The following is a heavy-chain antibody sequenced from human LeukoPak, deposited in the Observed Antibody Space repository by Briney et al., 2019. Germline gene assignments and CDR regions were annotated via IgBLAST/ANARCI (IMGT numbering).Heavy chain of an antibody. CDR2: INPSGGST. D-gene: IGHD3-9*01. CDR3: ARGEILTGPNDY. Sequence: ASVKVSCKASGYTFTSYHMHWVRQAPGQGLEWMGIINPSGGSTSYAQKLQGRVTMTRDMSTSTVYMELSSLRSEDTAVYYCARGEILTGPNDYWGQGTLVTVSS. CDR1: GYTFTSYH. V-gene: IGHV1-46*01. J-gene: IGHJ4*02.